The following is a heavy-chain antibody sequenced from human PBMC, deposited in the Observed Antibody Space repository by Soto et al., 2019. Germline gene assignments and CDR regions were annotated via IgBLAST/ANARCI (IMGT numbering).Heavy chain of an antibody. CDR3: TTDRLVVPAAIAYYYYGMDV. V-gene: IGHV3-15*01. D-gene: IGHD2-2*01. CDR1: GFTFSNAW. J-gene: IGHJ6*02. CDR2: IKSKTDGGTT. Sequence: PGGSLRLSCAASGFTFSNAWMNWVRQAPGKGLGWVGRIKSKTDGGTTDYAAPVKGRFTISRDDSKNTLYLQMNSLKTEDTAVYYCTTDRLVVPAAIAYYYYGMDVWGQGTTVTVSS.